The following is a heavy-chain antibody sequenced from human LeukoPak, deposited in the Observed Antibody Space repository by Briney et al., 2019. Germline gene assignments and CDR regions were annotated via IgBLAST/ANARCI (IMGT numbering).Heavy chain of an antibody. CDR3: ARDRAVTSFPGYCFDY. J-gene: IGHJ4*02. D-gene: IGHD4-17*01. Sequence: GASVKVSCKASGYTFTSYYMHWVRQAPGQGLEWMGIINPSGGSTSYAQKFQGGVTMTRDTSTSTVYMELSSLRSEDTAVYYCARDRAVTSFPGYCFDYWGQGTLVTVSS. CDR2: INPSGGST. V-gene: IGHV1-46*01. CDR1: GYTFTSYY.